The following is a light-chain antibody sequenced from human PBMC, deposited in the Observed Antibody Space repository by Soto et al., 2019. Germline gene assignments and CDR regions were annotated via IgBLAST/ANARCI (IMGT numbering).Light chain of an antibody. J-gene: IGLJ1*01. Sequence: QSVLTQPASVSGSPGQSITISCTGTSSDVGNYNLVSWYQQHPGKAPKLMIYEGSKRPSGVSNRFSGSKSGTSASLAITGLQAEDEADYYCQSYDNSPSTYVFGTGTKVTVL. CDR3: QSYDNSPSTYV. V-gene: IGLV2-14*02. CDR2: EGS. CDR1: SSDVGNYNL.